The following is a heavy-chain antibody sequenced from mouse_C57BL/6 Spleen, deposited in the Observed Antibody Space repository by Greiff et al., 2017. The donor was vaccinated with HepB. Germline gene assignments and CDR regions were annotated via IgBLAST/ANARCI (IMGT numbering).Heavy chain of an antibody. Sequence: EVQLQQSGPELVKPGASVKIPCKASGYTFTDYNMDWVKQSHGKSLEWIGDINPNNGGTNYNQKFKGKATLTVDKSSSTAYIELRSLTSEDTAVYYCARSGDYCSSSWDFDCWGQGTTLTVSS. CDR3: ARSGDYCSSSWDFDC. CDR2: INPNNGGT. J-gene: IGHJ2*01. CDR1: GYTFTDYN. D-gene: IGHD1-1*01. V-gene: IGHV1-18*01.